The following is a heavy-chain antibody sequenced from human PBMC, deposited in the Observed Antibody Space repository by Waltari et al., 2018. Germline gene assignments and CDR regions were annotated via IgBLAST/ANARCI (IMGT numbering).Heavy chain of an antibody. Sequence: QLQLQESGPRLVRPSETLSLTCTVSGGSISSTTYYWAWIRQTPGKGLEWIGYIHYSGNTYYNPSLSSRVTISVDTSKNQFSLNLRSVTAADTAVYYCARRVVTTGGVDYWGQGTLVTVSS. CDR3: ARRVVTTGGVDY. D-gene: IGHD2-21*02. V-gene: IGHV4-39*07. J-gene: IGHJ4*02. CDR1: GGSISSTTYY. CDR2: IHYSGNT.